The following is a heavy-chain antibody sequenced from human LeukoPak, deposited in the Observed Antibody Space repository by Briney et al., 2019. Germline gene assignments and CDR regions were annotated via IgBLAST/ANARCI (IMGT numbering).Heavy chain of an antibody. V-gene: IGHV5-51*01. CDR3: ARPKVVTAALDAFDI. CDR1: GYSFANYW. D-gene: IGHD2-21*02. J-gene: IGHJ3*02. Sequence: GESLKISCKASGYSFANYWIGWVRQMPGKGLEWMGIIYPGDSDTKYNPSFQGQVTISADKPISTAYLQWSSLKASDTAMYYCARPKVVTAALDAFDIWGQGTMVTVSS. CDR2: IYPGDSDT.